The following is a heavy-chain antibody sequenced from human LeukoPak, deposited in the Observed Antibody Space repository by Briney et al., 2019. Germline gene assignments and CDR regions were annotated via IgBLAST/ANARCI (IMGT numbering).Heavy chain of an antibody. V-gene: IGHV4-59*08. CDR1: GGSISSYN. D-gene: IGHD5-12*01. CDR2: IYYSGST. J-gene: IGHJ4*02. CDR3: ARHPYGGYGYLDY. Sequence: SETLSLTCTVSGGSISSYNWSWIRQPPGKGLEWIGYIYYSGSTNYNPSLKSRVTISVDTSKNQFSLKLSSVTAADTAVYYCARHPYGGYGYLDYWGQGTLVTVSS.